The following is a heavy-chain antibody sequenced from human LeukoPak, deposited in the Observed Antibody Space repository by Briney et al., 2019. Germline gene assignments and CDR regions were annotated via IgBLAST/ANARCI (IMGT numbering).Heavy chain of an antibody. V-gene: IGHV4-59*01. CDR1: GYSISSYY. CDR3: ARDSDYYGSGSYGSYFDY. J-gene: IGHJ4*02. CDR2: IYYSGST. D-gene: IGHD3-10*01. Sequence: SSETLSLTCSVSGYSISSYYWSWIRQPPGKGLEWIGYIYYSGSTNYNPSLKSRVTISVDTPKNQFSLKLSSVTAADTAVYYCARDSDYYGSGSYGSYFDYWGQGTLVTVSS.